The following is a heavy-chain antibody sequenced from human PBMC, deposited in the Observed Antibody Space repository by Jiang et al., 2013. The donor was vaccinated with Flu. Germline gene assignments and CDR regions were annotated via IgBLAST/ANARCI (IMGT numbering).Heavy chain of an antibody. CDR3: ARQNADYSSSWGPGAFVDY. D-gene: IGHD6-6*01. CDR2: IYPGDSDT. Sequence: WVRQMLGKGLEWMGIIYPGDSDTRYSPSFQGQVTISADKSISTAYLQWSSLQASDTAMYYCARQNADYSSSWGPGAFVDYWGQGTLVTVSS. V-gene: IGHV5-51*01. J-gene: IGHJ4*02.